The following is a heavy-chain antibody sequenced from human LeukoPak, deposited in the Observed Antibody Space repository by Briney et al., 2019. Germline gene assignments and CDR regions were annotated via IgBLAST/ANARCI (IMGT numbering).Heavy chain of an antibody. CDR3: ASLVGATLYYGMDV. Sequence: GGSLRLSCAASGFTVSSNYMSWVRQAPGKGLEWVSVIYSGGSTYYADSVKGRFTISRDNSKNTLYLQMNSLRAEDTAVYYCASLVGATLYYGMDVWGQGTTVTVSS. V-gene: IGHV3-66*01. CDR1: GFTVSSNY. D-gene: IGHD1-26*01. CDR2: IYSGGST. J-gene: IGHJ6*02.